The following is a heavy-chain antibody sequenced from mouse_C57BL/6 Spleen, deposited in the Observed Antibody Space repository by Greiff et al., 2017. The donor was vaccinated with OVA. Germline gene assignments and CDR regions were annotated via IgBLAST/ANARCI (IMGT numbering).Heavy chain of an antibody. CDR1: GFTFSSYA. CDR2: ISSGGDYI. Sequence: EVKLMESGEGLVKPGGSLKLSCAASGFTFSSYAMSWVRQTPEKRLEWVAYISSGGDYIYYADTVKGRFTISRDNARNTLYLQMSSLKSEDTAMYYCTREDYGNLLYWGQGTLVTVSA. CDR3: TREDYGNLLY. V-gene: IGHV5-9-1*02. D-gene: IGHD2-1*01. J-gene: IGHJ3*01.